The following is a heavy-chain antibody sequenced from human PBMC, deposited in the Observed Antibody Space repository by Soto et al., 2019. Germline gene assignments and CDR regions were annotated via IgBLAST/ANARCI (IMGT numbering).Heavy chain of an antibody. V-gene: IGHV6-1*01. J-gene: IGHJ6*02. Sequence: SQTLSLTYAISGDRVSRNSAAWNWIRPSPSRGLEWLGRTYYRSKWYNDYAVSVKSRITINPDTSKNQFSLQLNSVTPEDTAVYYCARDRGLLWFGEDGMDVWGQGTTVTVSS. CDR3: ARDRGLLWFGEDGMDV. CDR2: TYYRSKWYN. CDR1: GDRVSRNSAA. D-gene: IGHD3-10*01.